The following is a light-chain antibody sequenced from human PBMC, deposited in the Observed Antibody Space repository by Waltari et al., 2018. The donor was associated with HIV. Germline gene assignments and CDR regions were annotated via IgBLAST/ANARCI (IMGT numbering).Light chain of an antibody. Sequence: QSVLTQPPSASGTPGQRVTISCSGSNSNIGSTTVNWYQQLPGTAPKLLIYNKKQRPSGVPDRISGSKSGTSASLAISGLQSEDEADYYCAAWDDSLNGVVFGGGTKLTVL. CDR2: NKK. V-gene: IGLV1-44*01. J-gene: IGLJ2*01. CDR1: NSNIGSTT. CDR3: AAWDDSLNGVV.